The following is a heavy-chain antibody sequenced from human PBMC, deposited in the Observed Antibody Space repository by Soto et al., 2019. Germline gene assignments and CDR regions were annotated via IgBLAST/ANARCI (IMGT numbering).Heavy chain of an antibody. CDR3: AASIAARLVGMDV. CDR1: GFTFSSYS. V-gene: IGHV3-21*01. Sequence: LRLSCAASGFTFSSYSMNWVRQAPGKGLEWVSSISSSSSYIYYADSVKGRFTISRDNAKNSLYLQMNSLRAEDTAVYYCAASIAARLVGMDVWGQGTTVTVSS. D-gene: IGHD6-6*01. CDR2: ISSSSSYI. J-gene: IGHJ6*02.